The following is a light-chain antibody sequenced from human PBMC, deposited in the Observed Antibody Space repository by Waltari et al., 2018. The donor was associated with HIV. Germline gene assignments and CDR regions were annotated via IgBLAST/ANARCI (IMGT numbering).Light chain of an antibody. Sequence: DIVLTQSPDSLAVSLDERATIDCKSSQSVFSTSSNKNHLAWYQQKPGQPPKLVIYWASIRESGVPDRFSGSGSGTDFTLTISSLQAEDVAVYFCQQYSSIPLTFGGGTKVELK. V-gene: IGKV4-1*01. J-gene: IGKJ4*01. CDR1: QSVFSTSSNKNH. CDR2: WAS. CDR3: QQYSSIPLT.